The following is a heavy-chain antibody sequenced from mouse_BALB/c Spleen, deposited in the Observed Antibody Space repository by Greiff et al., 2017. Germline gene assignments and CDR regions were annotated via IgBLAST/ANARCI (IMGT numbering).Heavy chain of an antibody. J-gene: IGHJ2*01. CDR3: ARYGITTKGGFDY. D-gene: IGHD2-4*01. CDR1: GFNIKDTY. V-gene: IGHV14-3*02. Sequence: VQLKESGAELVKPGASVKLSCTASGFNIKDTYMHWVKQRPEQGLEWIGRIDPANGNTKYDPKFQGKATITADTSSNTAYLQLSSLTSEDTAVYYCARYGITTKGGFDYWGQGTTLTVSS. CDR2: IDPANGNT.